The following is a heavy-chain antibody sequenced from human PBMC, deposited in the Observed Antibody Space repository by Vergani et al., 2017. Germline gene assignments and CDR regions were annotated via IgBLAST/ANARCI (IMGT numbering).Heavy chain of an antibody. Sequence: EVHLVESGGGLVQPGRSLRLSCSGSGFTLGDYAMTWVRQAPGKGLEWVAFIWSKPYGGTTEYAASVKGRFTITRDESKSFAYLQMSSLKGEDTAVVYCTGDVLDDSYAYFVYWGGGAMVTVAP. CDR3: TGDVLDDSYAYFVY. J-gene: IGHJ4*02. CDR1: GFTLGDYA. D-gene: IGHD3-16*01. V-gene: IGHV3-49*04. CDR2: IWSKPYGGTT.